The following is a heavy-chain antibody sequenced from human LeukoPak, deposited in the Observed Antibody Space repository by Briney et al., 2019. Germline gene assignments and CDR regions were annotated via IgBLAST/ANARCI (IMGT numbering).Heavy chain of an antibody. CDR1: GGSISSYY. CDR3: ARYQDYGDSTGEAFDT. CDR2: IYTSGST. Sequence: SETLSLTCTVSGGSISSYYWSWIRQPAGKGLEWIGRIYTSGSTNYNPSLKSRVTMSVDTYKNKFSLKLSSVTAAETAVYYCARYQDYGDSTGEAFDTWGQGTMVTVSS. D-gene: IGHD4-17*01. J-gene: IGHJ3*02. V-gene: IGHV4-4*07.